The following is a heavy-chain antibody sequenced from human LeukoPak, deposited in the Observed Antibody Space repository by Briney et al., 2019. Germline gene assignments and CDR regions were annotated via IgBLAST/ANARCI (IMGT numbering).Heavy chain of an antibody. D-gene: IGHD6-6*01. CDR2: IYYSGST. V-gene: IGHV4-59*01. CDR1: GGSISSYY. Sequence: SETLSLTCTVSGGSISSYYWSWIRQPPGKGLEWIGYIYYSGSTNYNPSLKSRVNILVDTSKNQFSLKLSSVTAADTAVYFCARDWGVGGRPGYMDVWGKGTTVTVSS. CDR3: ARDWGVGGRPGYMDV. J-gene: IGHJ6*03.